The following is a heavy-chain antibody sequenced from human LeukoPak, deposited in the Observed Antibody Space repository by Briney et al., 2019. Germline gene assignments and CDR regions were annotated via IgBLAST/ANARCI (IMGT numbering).Heavy chain of an antibody. CDR2: IIPIFGTA. CDR3: ARSRFATVGATYYFDY. CDR1: GGTFSSYA. V-gene: IGHV1-69*05. J-gene: IGHJ4*02. D-gene: IGHD1-26*01. Sequence: SVKVSCKASGGTFSSYAISWVRQAPGQGLEWMGGIIPIFGTANDAQKFQGRVTITTDESTSTAYMELSSLRSEDTAVYYCARSRFATVGATYYFDYWGQGTLVTVSS.